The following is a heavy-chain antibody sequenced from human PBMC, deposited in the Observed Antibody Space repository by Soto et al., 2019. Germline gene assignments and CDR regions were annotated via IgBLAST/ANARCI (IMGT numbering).Heavy chain of an antibody. V-gene: IGHV3-30*18. CDR3: AKDRERGVRYYFDY. J-gene: IGHJ4*02. CDR1: GFTFSSYG. D-gene: IGHD3-10*01. Sequence: GGSLRLSCAASGFTFSSYGMHWVRQAPGKGLEWVAVISYDGSNKYYADSVKGRFTISRDNSKNTLYLQMNSLRAEDTAVYYCAKDRERGVRYYFDYWGQGTLVTVSS. CDR2: ISYDGSNK.